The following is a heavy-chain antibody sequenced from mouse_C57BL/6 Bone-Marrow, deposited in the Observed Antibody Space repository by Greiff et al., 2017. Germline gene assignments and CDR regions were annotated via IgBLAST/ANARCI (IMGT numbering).Heavy chain of an antibody. D-gene: IGHD4-1*01. CDR2: ISDGGSYT. Sequence: EVQGVESGGGLVKPGGSLKLSCAASGFTFSSYAMSWVRQTPEKRLEWVATISDGGSYTYYPDNVKGRFTISRDNAKKNLYLQMSHLKSEDTAMYYCAREGGLGKYYFDYWGQGTTLTVSS. J-gene: IGHJ2*01. CDR3: AREGGLGKYYFDY. CDR1: GFTFSSYA. V-gene: IGHV5-4*01.